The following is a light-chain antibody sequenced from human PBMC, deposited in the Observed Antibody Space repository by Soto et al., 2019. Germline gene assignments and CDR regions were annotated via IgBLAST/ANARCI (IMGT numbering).Light chain of an antibody. CDR3: ISYTSGTSPYV. CDR1: SSDVGGYNY. Sequence: QSALTQPASVSGSPGQSIPISCTGTSSDVGGYNYVSWYQHHPGKAPKLIIYEVTNRPSGVSNRFSGSKSGNTASLTISGLQAEDESDYYCISYTSGTSPYVFGTGTKLTVL. J-gene: IGLJ1*01. V-gene: IGLV2-14*01. CDR2: EVT.